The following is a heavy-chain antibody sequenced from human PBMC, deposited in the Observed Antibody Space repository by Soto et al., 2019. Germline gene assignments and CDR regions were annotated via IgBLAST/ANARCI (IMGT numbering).Heavy chain of an antibody. CDR1: GFTFSSYA. CDR2: ISGSGGST. CDR3: AKGPPMDDFWSGYYTTQYSFDY. J-gene: IGHJ4*02. D-gene: IGHD3-3*01. V-gene: IGHV3-23*01. Sequence: EVQLLESGGGLVQPGGSLRLSCAASGFTFSSYAMSWVRQAPGKGLEWVSAISGSGGSTYYADSVKGRFTISRDNSKNTLYLQMNSLRAEDTAVYYCAKGPPMDDFWSGYYTTQYSFDYWGQGTLVTVSS.